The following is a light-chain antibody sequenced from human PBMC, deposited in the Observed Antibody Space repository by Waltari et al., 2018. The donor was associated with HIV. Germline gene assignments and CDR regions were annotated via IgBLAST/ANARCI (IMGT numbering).Light chain of an antibody. J-gene: IGKJ2*01. CDR1: QSILYSSNNKNF. Sequence: DIVMTQSPDSLAVSLDERATINCKSSQSILYSSNNKNFLAWYQQKPGQPPKLLIYWASTRESGVPDRFSGSGSETDFTLTISSLQAEEVAVYYCQQYYTTPLTFGQGTKLEIK. CDR3: QQYYTTPLT. CDR2: WAS. V-gene: IGKV4-1*01.